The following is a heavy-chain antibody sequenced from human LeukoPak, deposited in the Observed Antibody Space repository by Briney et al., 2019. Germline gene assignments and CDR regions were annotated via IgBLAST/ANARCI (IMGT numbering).Heavy chain of an antibody. CDR2: IIPIFGTA. J-gene: IGHJ3*02. CDR1: GGTFSSYA. D-gene: IGHD6-13*01. V-gene: IGHV1-69*13. Sequence: ASVKVSCKASGGTFSSYAISWVRQAPGQGLEWMGGIIPIFGTANYAQKFQGRVTITADESTSTAYMELSSLRSEDTAVYYCAIAAAGTLEDAFDIWGQGTMVTVSS. CDR3: AIAAAGTLEDAFDI.